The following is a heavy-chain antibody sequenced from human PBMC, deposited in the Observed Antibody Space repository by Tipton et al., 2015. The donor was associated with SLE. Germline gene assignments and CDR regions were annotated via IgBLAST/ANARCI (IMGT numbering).Heavy chain of an antibody. V-gene: IGHV4-4*08. CDR1: GGSMSGYY. CDR2: IYISGTT. Sequence: TLSLTCAVSGGSMSGYYLSWIRQPPGKGLEWIGHIYISGTTNYNPSLKSRVAISVDTSKNQFSLKLISVTAADTAVYYCARVAVVTPRHAIDIWGQGTVVTVSS. D-gene: IGHD4-23*01. J-gene: IGHJ3*02. CDR3: ARVAVVTPRHAIDI.